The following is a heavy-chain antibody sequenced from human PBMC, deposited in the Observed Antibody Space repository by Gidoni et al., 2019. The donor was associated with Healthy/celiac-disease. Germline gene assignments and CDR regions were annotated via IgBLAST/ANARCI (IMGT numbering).Heavy chain of an antibody. CDR3: ARDLQQLALDY. Sequence: EVQLVESGVGLLQPGGSLRLSCAASGFTFSSYDMHCVRQATGKGREWVSAMGMAGDTYYQGSVKGRFTIARENAKNSWYLQMNSLRAGETAVDYCARDLQQLALDYWGQGTLVTVSS. J-gene: IGHJ4*02. CDR1: GFTFSSYD. D-gene: IGHD6-13*01. V-gene: IGHV3-13*01. CDR2: MGMAGDT.